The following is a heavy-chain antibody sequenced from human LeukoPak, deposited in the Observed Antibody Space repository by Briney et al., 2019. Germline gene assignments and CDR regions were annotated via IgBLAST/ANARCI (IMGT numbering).Heavy chain of an antibody. CDR1: GGSISSGGYS. V-gene: IGHV4-30-2*01. D-gene: IGHD2-21*02. CDR3: ARVRGVVTAIFDI. Sequence: SETLSLTCAVSGGSISSGGYSWSWIRQPPGKGLEWIGYIYHSGSTYYNPSLKSRATISVDRSKNQFSLKLSSVTAADTAVYYCARVRGVVTAIFDIWGQGTMVTVSS. CDR2: IYHSGST. J-gene: IGHJ3*02.